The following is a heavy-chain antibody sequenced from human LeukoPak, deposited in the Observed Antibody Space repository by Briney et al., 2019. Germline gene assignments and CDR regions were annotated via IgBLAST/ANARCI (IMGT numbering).Heavy chain of an antibody. CDR2: INPRGGST. J-gene: IGHJ4*02. Sequence: ASVKVSCKASGYTFTGYYMHWVRQAPGQGLEWMGIINPRGGSTSYAQKFQGRVTMTRDTSTSTVYMELSSLRSEDTAVYYCARAAYYYDSSGYYYLDYWGQGTLVTVSS. V-gene: IGHV1-46*01. CDR1: GYTFTGYY. CDR3: ARAAYYYDSSGYYYLDY. D-gene: IGHD3-22*01.